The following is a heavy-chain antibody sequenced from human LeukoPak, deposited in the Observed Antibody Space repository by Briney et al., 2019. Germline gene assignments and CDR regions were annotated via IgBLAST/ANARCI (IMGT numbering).Heavy chain of an antibody. CDR1: GNSISSGDNY. CDR3: ASRKLGNDY. D-gene: IGHD7-27*01. V-gene: IGHV4-61*08. CDR2: IYYTGST. Sequence: SETLSLTCTASGNSISSGDNYWSWIRQSPGKGLEWIGYIYYTGSTSYNPSLRSRVTMSADTSKNQFSLKLSSVTAADTAVYYCASRKLGNDYWGQGTLVTVSS. J-gene: IGHJ4*02.